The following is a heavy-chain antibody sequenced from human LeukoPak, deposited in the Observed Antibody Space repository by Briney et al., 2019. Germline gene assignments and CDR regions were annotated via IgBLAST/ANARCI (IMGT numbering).Heavy chain of an antibody. Sequence: PGGTLRLSCAASGFTFSSYGMTWVRHAPGKGLEWVSAISGSGANTYYADSVKGRFTISRDNSKNTLYLQMNSLRAEDTAIYYCAKDWVAAAGRSPDYWGQGTLVTVSS. D-gene: IGHD6-13*01. CDR1: GFTFSSYG. V-gene: IGHV3-23*01. CDR2: ISGSGANT. CDR3: AKDWVAAAGRSPDY. J-gene: IGHJ4*02.